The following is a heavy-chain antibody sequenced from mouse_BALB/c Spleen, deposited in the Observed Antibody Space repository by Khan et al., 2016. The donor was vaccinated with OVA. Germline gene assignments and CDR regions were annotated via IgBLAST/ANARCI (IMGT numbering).Heavy chain of an antibody. D-gene: IGHD4-1*01. CDR2: ISSGGDYT. CDR1: GFTFSSYS. J-gene: IGHJ3*01. Sequence: EVELVESGGDLVKPGGSLKLSCAASGFTFSSYSMSWVRQTPDKRLEWVATISSGGDYTYYPDSVKGRFTISRDNAKNTLYLQMSDLKSEDTAMYYCASHLTGSFAYWGQGTLVTVSA. CDR3: ASHLTGSFAY. V-gene: IGHV5-6*01.